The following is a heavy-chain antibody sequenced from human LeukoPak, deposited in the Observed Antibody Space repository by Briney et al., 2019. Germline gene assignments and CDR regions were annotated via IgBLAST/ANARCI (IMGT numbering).Heavy chain of an antibody. Sequence: GGSLRLSCAASGFTFDDYAMPWVRQAPGKGLEWVSGISWNSGSIGYADSVKGRFTISRDNAKNSLYLQMNSLRAEDTALYYCAKDVGYCTNGVCYMAYYYYGMDVWGQGITVTVSS. CDR3: AKDVGYCTNGVCYMAYYYYGMDV. CDR1: GFTFDDYA. CDR2: ISWNSGSI. V-gene: IGHV3-9*01. J-gene: IGHJ6*02. D-gene: IGHD2-8*01.